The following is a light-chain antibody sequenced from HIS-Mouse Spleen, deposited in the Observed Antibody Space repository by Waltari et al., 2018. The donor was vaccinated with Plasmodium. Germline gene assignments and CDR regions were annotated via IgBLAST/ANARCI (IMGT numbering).Light chain of an antibody. Sequence: SYELTQPPSVSVSPGQTARITCSGDALPKKYAYWYQQKSGQAPVLVIYEDSKRPTGIPERFSGSNSGTMATLTSSGAQVEDEADYYCYSTDSSGNHRVFGGGTKLTVL. V-gene: IGLV3-10*01. J-gene: IGLJ3*02. CDR2: EDS. CDR1: ALPKKY. CDR3: YSTDSSGNHRV.